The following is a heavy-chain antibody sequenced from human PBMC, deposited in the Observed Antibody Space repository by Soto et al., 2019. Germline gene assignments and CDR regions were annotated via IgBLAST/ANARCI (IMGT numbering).Heavy chain of an antibody. D-gene: IGHD6-6*01. CDR3: AREQVRSSPSYWFDP. Sequence: QVQLVQSGAEVKKPGSSVKVSCKASGGTFSSYAISWVRQAPGQGLEWMGGIIPIFGTANYTQKVQGRVTINADESTSTAYMELSSLRSEDTAVYYCAREQVRSSPSYWFDPWGQGTLVTVSS. CDR2: IIPIFGTA. J-gene: IGHJ5*02. V-gene: IGHV1-69*01. CDR1: GGTFSSYA.